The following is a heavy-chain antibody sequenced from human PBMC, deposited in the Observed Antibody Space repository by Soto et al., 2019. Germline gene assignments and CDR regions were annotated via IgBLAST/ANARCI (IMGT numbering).Heavy chain of an antibody. CDR3: AKDRSQEWLVDAFDI. CDR1: GFTFSSYA. J-gene: IGHJ3*02. Sequence: GGSLRLSCAASGFTFSSYAMSWVRQAPGKGLEWVSGISGSGGSTYYTDSVKGRFTISRDNSKNTLYLQMNSLRAADTAVYYCAKDRSQEWLVDAFDIWGQGTMVTVSS. CDR2: ISGSGGST. D-gene: IGHD6-19*01. V-gene: IGHV3-23*01.